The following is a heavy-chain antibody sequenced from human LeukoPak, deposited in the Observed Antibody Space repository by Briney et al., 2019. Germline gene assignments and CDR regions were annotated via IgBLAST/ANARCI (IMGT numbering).Heavy chain of an antibody. V-gene: IGHV3-30*18. CDR1: GFTFSSSG. CDR2: ISYDGSTK. Sequence: GGSLILSCAASGFTFSSSGMHWVRQAPGKGLEWVAVISYDGSTKCYADSVKGRFTISRDNSKNTLYLQMNSLRAEDTAVYYCAKYDFWSGYGIDVWGQGATVTVSS. D-gene: IGHD3-3*01. CDR3: AKYDFWSGYGIDV. J-gene: IGHJ6*02.